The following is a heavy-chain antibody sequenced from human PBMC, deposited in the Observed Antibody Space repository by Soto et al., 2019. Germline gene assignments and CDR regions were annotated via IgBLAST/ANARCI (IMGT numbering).Heavy chain of an antibody. J-gene: IGHJ5*02. Sequence: QVQLQESGPGLVKPSGTLSLTCAVSGGSISSSNWWSWVRQPPGKGLEWIGEIYHSGSTNYNPSLQRRVTISVDKSKNQFSLKLISVTAADTAVYYCAREGGTMVRGLRTYNWFDPWGQGTLVTVSS. V-gene: IGHV4-4*02. CDR2: IYHSGST. CDR1: GGSISSSNW. D-gene: IGHD3-10*01. CDR3: AREGGTMVRGLRTYNWFDP.